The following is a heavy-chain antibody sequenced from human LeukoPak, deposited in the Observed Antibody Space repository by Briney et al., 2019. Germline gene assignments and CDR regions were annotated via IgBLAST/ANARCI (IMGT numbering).Heavy chain of an antibody. CDR1: EFTVSRNY. D-gene: IGHD5-24*01. V-gene: IGHV3-53*01. CDR3: TRDQMNY. Sequence: GGSLRLSCTASEFTVSRNYMLWVRQAPGKGLEWVTLIFSNGDTHYADSVKGRFTISRDTSKNTVSLQMNSLRVEDTAMYYCTRDQMNYWGQGTLVTVSS. J-gene: IGHJ4*02. CDR2: IFSNGDT.